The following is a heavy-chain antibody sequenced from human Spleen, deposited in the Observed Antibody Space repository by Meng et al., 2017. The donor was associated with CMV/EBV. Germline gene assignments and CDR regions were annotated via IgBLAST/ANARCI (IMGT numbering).Heavy chain of an antibody. J-gene: IGHJ6*02. D-gene: IGHD3-10*01. Sequence: GSLRLSCTVSGGSISSSSYYWGWIRQPPGKGLEWIGSIYYSGSTYYNPSLKSRVTISVDTSKNQFSLKLSSVTAADTAVYYCARDSGAGSYQPYYYGLDVWGQGTTVTVSS. CDR3: ARDSGAGSYQPYYYGLDV. CDR2: IYYSGST. V-gene: IGHV4-39*07. CDR1: GGSISSSSYY.